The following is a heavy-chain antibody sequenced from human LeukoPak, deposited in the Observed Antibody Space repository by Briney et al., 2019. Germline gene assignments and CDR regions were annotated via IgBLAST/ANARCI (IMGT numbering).Heavy chain of an antibody. Sequence: SETLSLTCAVYGGSFSSYYWSWIRQPPGKGLEWIGYIYYSGSTNYNPSLKSRVTISVKTSKNQFSLKLSSVTAADTAVYYCARVTGYMIEDYFDYWGQGTLVTVSS. CDR2: IYYSGST. J-gene: IGHJ4*02. V-gene: IGHV4-59*01. CDR3: ARVTGYMIEDYFDY. D-gene: IGHD3-22*01. CDR1: GGSFSSYY.